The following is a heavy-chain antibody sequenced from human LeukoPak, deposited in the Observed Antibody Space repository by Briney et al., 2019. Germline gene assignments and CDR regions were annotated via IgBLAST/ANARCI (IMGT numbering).Heavy chain of an antibody. CDR2: INWNGGST. J-gene: IGHJ6*03. CDR3: ARFSSSWRYYMDV. D-gene: IGHD6-6*01. V-gene: IGHV3-20*04. Sequence: PGGSLRLSCAASGFTFSSYGMHWVRQAPGKGLEWVSGINWNGGSTGYADSVKGRFTISRDNAKNSLYLQMNSLRAEDTALYYCARFSSSWRYYMDVWGKGTTVTVSS. CDR1: GFTFSSYG.